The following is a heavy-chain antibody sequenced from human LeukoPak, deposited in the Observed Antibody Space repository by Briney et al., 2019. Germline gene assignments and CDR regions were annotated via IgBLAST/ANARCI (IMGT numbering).Heavy chain of an antibody. V-gene: IGHV1-46*01. CDR2: INPSDGST. Sequence: SVKVSCKASEYTFTSYYMHWVRQAPGQALEWMGIINPSDGSTSYAQKFQGRVTMTRDTSTYTVYMELSSLRSEDTAVYYCARGGGGVAGQLSPDYWGQGTLVTVSP. CDR1: EYTFTSYY. CDR3: ARGGGGVAGQLSPDY. J-gene: IGHJ4*02. D-gene: IGHD6-19*01.